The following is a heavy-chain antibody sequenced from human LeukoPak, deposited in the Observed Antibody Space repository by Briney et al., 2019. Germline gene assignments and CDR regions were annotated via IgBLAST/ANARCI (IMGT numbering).Heavy chain of an antibody. D-gene: IGHD3-3*01. CDR2: ISAYNGNT. V-gene: IGHV1-18*01. CDR3: ATEPKPRLYDFWTGYYTHISWFHP. J-gene: IGHJ5*02. CDR1: GYTFTSYG. Sequence: GASVKVSCKASGYTFTSYGISWVGQAPGQGVEWMGWISAYNGNTTYAQNLHGTLPITPHTSPSPPYMQLSRLRSEYTAVYYCATEPKPRLYDFWTGYYTHISWFHPWGQGTLLTLSS.